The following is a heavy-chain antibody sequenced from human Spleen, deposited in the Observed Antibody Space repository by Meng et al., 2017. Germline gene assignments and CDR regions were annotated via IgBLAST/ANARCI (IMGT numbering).Heavy chain of an antibody. CDR2: IFWDDDK. Sequence: IILKLSGQTLVKPTQDVTSTCPSSGFSRSTCGVGVGWIRQPPEKALEWLALIFWDDDKRYSPSLKSTLTITKDTSKNHVVLTITNMDPVDTATYYCATVVTWGNFDYWGQGTLVTVSS. CDR1: GFSRSTCGVG. J-gene: IGHJ4*02. CDR3: ATVVTWGNFDY. D-gene: IGHD4-23*01. V-gene: IGHV2-5*02.